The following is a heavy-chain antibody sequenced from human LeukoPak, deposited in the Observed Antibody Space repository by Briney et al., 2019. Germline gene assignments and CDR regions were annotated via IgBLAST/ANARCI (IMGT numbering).Heavy chain of an antibody. CDR3: ARVSDYETPRTYYFDY. Sequence: PGGSLRLSCAASGFTFSSYAMHWVRQAPGKGLEWVAVISYDGSNKYYADSVKGRFTISRDNAKNSLYLQMNSLRAEDTAVYYCARVSDYETPRTYYFDYWGQGTLVTVSS. J-gene: IGHJ4*02. D-gene: IGHD5-12*01. CDR1: GFTFSSYA. CDR2: ISYDGSNK. V-gene: IGHV3-30-3*01.